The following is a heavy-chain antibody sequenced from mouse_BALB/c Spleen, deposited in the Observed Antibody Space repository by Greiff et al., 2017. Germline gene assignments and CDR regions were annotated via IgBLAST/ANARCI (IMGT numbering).Heavy chain of an antibody. V-gene: IGHV1-15*01. J-gene: IGHJ3*01. CDR2: IDPETGGT. D-gene: IGHD2-4*01. CDR3: TRSSTMITTDWFAY. Sequence: VQLQQSGAELVRPGASVTLSCKASGYTFTDYEMHWVKQTPVHGLEWIGAIDPETGGTSYNQKFKGKATLTADKSSSTDYMELRSLTSEDSAVYYCTRSSTMITTDWFAYWGQGTLVTVSA. CDR1: GYTFTDYE.